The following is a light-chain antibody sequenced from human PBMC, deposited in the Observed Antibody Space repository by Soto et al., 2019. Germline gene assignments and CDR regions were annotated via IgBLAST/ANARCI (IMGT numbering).Light chain of an antibody. J-gene: IGKJ4*01. Sequence: EIVLTQSPGNLSLSPGERATLSCRASQSVSSSYLGWYQQNPGQAPRLLIYAASTRATGIPDRFSGSGSGTDFTLTISRLEPEDFAVYYCHQYGTSPRTFGGGTKVEIK. CDR1: QSVSSSY. CDR3: HQYGTSPRT. V-gene: IGKV3-20*01. CDR2: AAS.